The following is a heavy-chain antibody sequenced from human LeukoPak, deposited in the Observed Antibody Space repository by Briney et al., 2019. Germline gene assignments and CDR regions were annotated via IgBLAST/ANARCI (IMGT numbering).Heavy chain of an antibody. J-gene: IGHJ6*03. Sequence: GASVKVSCKASGYSFTSYGISWVRQAPGQGLEWMGWISAYNGNTNYAQKLQGRVTMTTDTSTSTAYMELRSLRSDDTAVYYCARDWWELLDYYYYYYMDVWGKGTTVTVSS. CDR1: GYSFTSYG. CDR2: ISAYNGNT. CDR3: ARDWWELLDYYYYYYMDV. D-gene: IGHD1-26*01. V-gene: IGHV1-18*01.